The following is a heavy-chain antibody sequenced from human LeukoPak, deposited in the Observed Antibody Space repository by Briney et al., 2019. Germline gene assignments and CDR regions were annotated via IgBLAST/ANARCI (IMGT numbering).Heavy chain of an antibody. J-gene: IGHJ4*02. CDR1: GGTFSSYA. CDR3: ARDGAHYVWGSYRYTFDY. CDR2: IIPIFGTA. D-gene: IGHD3-16*02. Sequence: GASVKVSCKASGGTFSSYAISWVRQAPGQGLEWMGGIIPIFGTANYAQKFQGRVTITADKSTSTAYMKLSSLRSEDTAVYYCARDGAHYVWGSYRYTFDYWGQGTLVTVSS. V-gene: IGHV1-69*06.